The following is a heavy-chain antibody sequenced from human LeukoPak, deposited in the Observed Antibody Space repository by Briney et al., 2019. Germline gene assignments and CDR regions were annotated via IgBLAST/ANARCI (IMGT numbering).Heavy chain of an antibody. CDR2: IWYDGSNK. J-gene: IGHJ6*02. Sequence: SGGSLRLSCAASGFTFSSYGMHWVRQAPGKGLEWVAVIWYDGSNKYYADSVKGRFTISRDNSKNTLYLQMNSLRAEDTAVYYCARGGYCSGGSCYSSSPLDYYYGMDVWGQGTTVTVSS. D-gene: IGHD2-15*01. CDR3: ARGGYCSGGSCYSSSPLDYYYGMDV. V-gene: IGHV3-33*01. CDR1: GFTFSSYG.